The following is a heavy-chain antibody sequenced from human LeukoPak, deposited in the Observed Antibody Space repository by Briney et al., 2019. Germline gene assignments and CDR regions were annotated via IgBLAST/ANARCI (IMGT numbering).Heavy chain of an antibody. CDR2: IYPDDSDT. J-gene: IGHJ5*02. V-gene: IGHV5-51*01. CDR1: GYSFTNHW. Sequence: GESLKISCKGSGYSFTNHWIGWVRQMPGKGLELMGIIYPDDSDTRYSPSFQGQVTISADKSINTAYLQWNSLKASDTAMYYCARRYCSSTSCLFQFDPWGLGTLVTVSS. CDR3: ARRYCSSTSCLFQFDP. D-gene: IGHD2-2*01.